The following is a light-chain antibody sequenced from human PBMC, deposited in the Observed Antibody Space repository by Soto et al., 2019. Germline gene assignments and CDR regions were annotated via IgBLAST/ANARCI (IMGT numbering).Light chain of an antibody. CDR2: RDS. CDR3: QVWDSSTARV. V-gene: IGLV3-9*01. Sequence: SYELTQPLSVSVALGQTARITCGGNNIGSKNVHWYQQKPGQAPVLVIYRDSNRPSGIPERFSGANPGNTATRTISRAQAGDEADYYCQVWDSSTARVFGGGTKLTVL. CDR1: NIGSKN. J-gene: IGLJ3*02.